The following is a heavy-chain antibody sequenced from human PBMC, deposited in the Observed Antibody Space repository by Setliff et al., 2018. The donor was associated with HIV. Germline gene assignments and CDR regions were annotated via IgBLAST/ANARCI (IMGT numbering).Heavy chain of an antibody. CDR3: AREWRGRYYYYMDV. J-gene: IGHJ6*03. Sequence: SETLSLTCTVSGGSISSINYYWGWIRQPPGKDLEWIGSIYYSGSTYYNPSLKSRVTISVDTSKNQFSLKVSSVTAADTAVYYCAREWRGRYYYYMDVWGKGTTVTVSS. V-gene: IGHV4-39*07. CDR1: GGSISSINYY. D-gene: IGHD3-10*01. CDR2: IYYSGST.